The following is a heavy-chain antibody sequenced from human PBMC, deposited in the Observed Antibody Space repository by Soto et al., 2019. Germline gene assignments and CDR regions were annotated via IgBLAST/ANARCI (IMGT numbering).Heavy chain of an antibody. Sequence: QVQLVQSGAEVKKPGSSVKVSCKASGGTFSSYAISWVRQAPGQGLEWMGGIIPIFGTANYAQKFRGRVTITADESTSTAYMELSSLRSEDTAVYYCARDRHSSSWYIERWFDPWGQGTLVTVSS. CDR1: GGTFSSYA. V-gene: IGHV1-69*01. CDR2: IIPIFGTA. J-gene: IGHJ5*02. CDR3: ARDRHSSSWYIERWFDP. D-gene: IGHD6-13*01.